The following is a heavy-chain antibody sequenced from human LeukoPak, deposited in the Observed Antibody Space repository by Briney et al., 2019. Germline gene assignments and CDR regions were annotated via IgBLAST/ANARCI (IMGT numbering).Heavy chain of an antibody. Sequence: GASVKISCKASGGTFSSYAISWVRQAPGQGLEWMGGIIPIFGTANYAQKFQGRVTITADESTSTAYMELSSLRSEDTAVYYCARGGDILTEGGGYDYWGQGTLVTVSS. J-gene: IGHJ4*02. CDR1: GGTFSSYA. D-gene: IGHD3-9*01. CDR3: ARGGDILTEGGGYDY. V-gene: IGHV1-69*13. CDR2: IIPIFGTA.